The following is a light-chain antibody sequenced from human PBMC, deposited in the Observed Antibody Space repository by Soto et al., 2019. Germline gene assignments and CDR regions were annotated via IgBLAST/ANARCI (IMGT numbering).Light chain of an antibody. CDR2: EVN. V-gene: IGLV2-8*01. CDR3: SSYAGSNNVF. CDR1: SSDVGGYNS. J-gene: IGLJ2*01. Sequence: QSALAQPPSASGSPGQSVTISCTGTSSDVGGYNSVSWYQQHPGKAPKLMIYEVNKRPSGVPDRFSGSKSGNTASLTVSGLQAEDEADYYCSSYAGSNNVFFGGGTKVTVL.